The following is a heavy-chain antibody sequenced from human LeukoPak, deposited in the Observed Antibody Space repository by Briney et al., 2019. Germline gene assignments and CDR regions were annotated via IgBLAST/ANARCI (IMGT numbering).Heavy chain of an antibody. D-gene: IGHD6-6*01. CDR1: GFAFSSYG. CDR3: AKELYSNSYDH. CDR2: IRYDGNNK. J-gene: IGHJ4*02. Sequence: GGSLRLSCAASGFAFSSYGMHWVRQAPGKGLEWVAFIRYDGNNKYYADSVRGRFTISRDNSKNTLSLQMNSLGAEDTAVYYCAKELYSNSYDHWGQGTLVTVSS. V-gene: IGHV3-30*02.